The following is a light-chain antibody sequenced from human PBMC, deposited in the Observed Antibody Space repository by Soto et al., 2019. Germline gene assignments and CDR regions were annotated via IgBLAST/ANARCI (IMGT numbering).Light chain of an antibody. V-gene: IGLV1-44*01. J-gene: IGLJ1*01. Sequence: QSVLTQPPSASGAPGQRITISCSGDTSNIESHPVNWFQQVPGAAPKLLIKTNNQRPSGVPDRFSGSKSGASASLAIWGLQSEDEGTYYCATWDDSRNGVFGSGTKLTVL. CDR3: ATWDDSRNGV. CDR1: TSNIESHP. CDR2: TNN.